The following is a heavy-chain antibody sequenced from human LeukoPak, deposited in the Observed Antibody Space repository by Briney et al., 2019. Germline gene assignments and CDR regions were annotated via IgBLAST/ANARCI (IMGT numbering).Heavy chain of an antibody. V-gene: IGHV3-74*01. CDR3: ATDDYRGLGY. CDR1: GITFRNYW. Sequence: SGGSLRLSCAASGITFRNYWMHWVRQAPGKGLEWVSHIIQDRSDTFYADSVKGRFTISRDNAKDTLYLQMNSLRAEDTAVYYCATDDYRGLGYWGQGTLVTVSS. CDR2: IIQDRSDT. D-gene: IGHD4-11*01. J-gene: IGHJ4*02.